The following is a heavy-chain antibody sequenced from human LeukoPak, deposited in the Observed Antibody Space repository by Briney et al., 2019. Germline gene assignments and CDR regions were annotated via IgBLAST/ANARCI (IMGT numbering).Heavy chain of an antibody. J-gene: IGHJ4*02. CDR2: ISGSDSST. CDR1: GFTFSRFT. CDR3: AKGGGWLYYFDY. V-gene: IGHV3-23*01. Sequence: PGGSLRLSCAASGFTFSRFTMNWVRQPPGKRLEWVSGISGSDSSTYYADFVKGRFIISRDNSKNTLYLQMNSLRADDTAVYYCAKGGGWLYYFDYWGQGTLVTVSS. D-gene: IGHD4-23*01.